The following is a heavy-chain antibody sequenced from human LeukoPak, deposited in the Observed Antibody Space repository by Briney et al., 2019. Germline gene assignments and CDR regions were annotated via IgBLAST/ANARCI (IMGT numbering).Heavy chain of an antibody. CDR3: ARESVPWELLGGSFDY. J-gene: IGHJ4*02. D-gene: IGHD1-26*01. Sequence: ASVKVSCKASGYTFTGYYMHWVRQAPGQGLEWMGWMNPNSGNTGYAQKFQGRVTMTRNTSISTAYMELSSLRSEDTAVYYCARESVPWELLGGSFDYWGQGTLVTVSS. CDR1: GYTFTGYY. CDR2: MNPNSGNT. V-gene: IGHV1-8*02.